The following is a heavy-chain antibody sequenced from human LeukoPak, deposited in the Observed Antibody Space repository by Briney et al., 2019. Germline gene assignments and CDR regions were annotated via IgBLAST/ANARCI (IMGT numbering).Heavy chain of an antibody. CDR2: ISAYNGNT. CDR3: VRSGYCYGGTCHSGAFDI. V-gene: IGHV1-18*01. CDR1: GYSFTSNV. Sequence: GASVKVSCKASGYSFTSNVISWVRQAPGQGLEWMGWISAYNGNTNYAQKLQGRVTMTTDTSTSTAYMELRSLRSDDTAVYYCVRSGYCYGGTCHSGAFDIWGQGTVVTVSS. D-gene: IGHD2-15*01. J-gene: IGHJ3*02.